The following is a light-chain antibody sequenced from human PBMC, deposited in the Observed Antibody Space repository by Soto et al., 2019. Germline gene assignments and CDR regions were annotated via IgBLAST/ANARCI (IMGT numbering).Light chain of an antibody. CDR3: QQGSDWPPRYT. CDR1: QSVSNS. Sequence: EIVLTQSPATLSLSPGERVTLSCRASQSVSNSLVWYQQKAGQAPRLLIYGISYRATGVPARFSGSGSGTDFTLTISSLEPEDFAIYYCQQGSDWPPRYTFGQGTKLEI. J-gene: IGKJ2*01. V-gene: IGKV3-11*01. CDR2: GIS.